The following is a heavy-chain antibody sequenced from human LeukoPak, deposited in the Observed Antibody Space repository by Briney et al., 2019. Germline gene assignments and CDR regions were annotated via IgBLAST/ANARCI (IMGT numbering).Heavy chain of an antibody. D-gene: IGHD3-9*01. J-gene: IGHJ6*03. CDR2: ISSSGSTI. Sequence: GGSLRLSCAASGFTFSDYYMSWIRQAPGKGLEWVSYISSSGSTIYYADSVKGRFTISRDNAKNSLYLQMNSLRAEDTAVYYCARDSVLRYFDWLFPYYMDVWGKGTTVTISS. CDR1: GFTFSDYY. CDR3: ARDSVLRYFDWLFPYYMDV. V-gene: IGHV3-11*01.